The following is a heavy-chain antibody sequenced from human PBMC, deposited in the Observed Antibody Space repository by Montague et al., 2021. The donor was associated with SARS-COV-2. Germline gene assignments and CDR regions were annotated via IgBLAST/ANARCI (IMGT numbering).Heavy chain of an antibody. Sequence: SETLFLTRTVSGGSISSSTHYWAWIRQPPGKGLEWIGSIYYRGSTYYNPSLKSRVFISVDTSKKQLSLTLTSVTAADTAVYYCATQEDPSGWIPGPFDFWGQGTLLSVSS. CDR3: ATQEDPSGWIPGPFDF. D-gene: IGHD6-19*01. CDR2: IYYRGST. J-gene: IGHJ4*02. CDR1: GGSISSSTHY. V-gene: IGHV4-39*01.